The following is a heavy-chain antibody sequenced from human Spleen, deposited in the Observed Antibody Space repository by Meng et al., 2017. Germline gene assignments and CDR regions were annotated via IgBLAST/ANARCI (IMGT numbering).Heavy chain of an antibody. Sequence: QVQLGQSGAEVRKPGASVKVSCKASGYTFNAYSMHWVRQAPGQGLEWMGRINPISDDTHYAQKFHDRVTMTSDTSISTAYMELSRLRSDDTAVYYCVRDEDISAAGYLFGDYWGQGTLVTVSS. CDR1: GYTFNAYS. CDR3: VRDEDISAAGYLFGDY. V-gene: IGHV1-2*06. CDR2: INPISDDT. D-gene: IGHD6-13*01. J-gene: IGHJ4*02.